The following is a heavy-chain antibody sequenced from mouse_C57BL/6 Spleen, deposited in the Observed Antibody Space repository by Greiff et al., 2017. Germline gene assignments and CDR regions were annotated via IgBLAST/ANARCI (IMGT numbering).Heavy chain of an antibody. J-gene: IGHJ4*01. CDR3: ARDNDYDGYAMDY. V-gene: IGHV3-6*01. CDR1: GYSITSGYY. CDR2: ISYDGSN. Sequence: EVKLQESGPGLVKPSQSLSLTCSVTGYSITSGYYWNWIRQFPGNKLEWMGYISYDGSNNYNPSLKNRISITRDTSKNQFFLKLNSVTTEDTATYYCARDNDYDGYAMDYWGQGTSVTVSS. D-gene: IGHD2-4*01.